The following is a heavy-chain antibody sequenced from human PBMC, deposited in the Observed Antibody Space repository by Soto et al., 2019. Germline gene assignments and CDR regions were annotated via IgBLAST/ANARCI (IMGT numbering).Heavy chain of an antibody. CDR2: ISGSGGST. V-gene: IGHV3-23*01. J-gene: IGHJ5*02. Sequence: QPGGSLRLSCAASGFTFSSYAMSWVRQAPGKGLEWVSAISGSGGSTYYADSVKGRFTISRDNSKNTLYLQMNSLRAEDTAVYYCARACYYYDSSGYPGWFDPWGQGTLVTVSS. CDR3: ARACYYYDSSGYPGWFDP. D-gene: IGHD3-22*01. CDR1: GFTFSSYA.